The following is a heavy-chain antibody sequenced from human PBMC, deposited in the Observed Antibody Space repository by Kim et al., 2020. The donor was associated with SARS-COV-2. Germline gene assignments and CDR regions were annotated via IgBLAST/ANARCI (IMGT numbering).Heavy chain of an antibody. CDR2: ISSSSYT. CDR3: ARDPRYSSSWYNSDYYYYGMDV. J-gene: IGHJ6*02. D-gene: IGHD6-13*01. V-gene: IGHV3-11*05. CDR1: GFTFSDYY. Sequence: GGSLRLSCAASGFTFSDYYMSWIRQAPGKGLEWVSYISSSSYTNYADSVKGRFTISRDNAKNSLYLQMNSLRAEDTAVYYCARDPRYSSSWYNSDYYYYGMDVWGQGTTVTVSS.